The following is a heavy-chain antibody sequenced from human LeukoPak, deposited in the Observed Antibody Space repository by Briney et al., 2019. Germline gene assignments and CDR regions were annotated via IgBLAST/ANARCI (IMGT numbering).Heavy chain of an antibody. CDR2: MNEYTTTI. CDR3: ARGGVNPVDH. V-gene: IGHV3-74*01. CDR1: GFPFNSYW. Sequence: GGSLRLSCAASGFPFNSYWMHWVRQAPGKGLVWVSDMNEYTTTIRYADSVKGRFTISRDNAKSILYLQMNNLRAEDTAMYFCARGGVNPVDHWGQGTLVTVSS. J-gene: IGHJ4*02. D-gene: IGHD1-14*01.